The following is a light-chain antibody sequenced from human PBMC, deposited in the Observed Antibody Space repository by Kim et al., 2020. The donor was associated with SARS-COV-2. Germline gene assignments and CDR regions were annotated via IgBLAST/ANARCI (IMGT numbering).Light chain of an antibody. CDR2: QDS. J-gene: IGLJ3*02. V-gene: IGLV3-1*01. Sequence: VSPGQKASITCSGEKLGDKYACWYQQKPGQSPVLVIYQDSKRPSGIPERFSGSNSGNTATLTISGTQAMDEADYYCQAWDSSTAVFGGGTQLTVL. CDR3: QAWDSSTAV. CDR1: KLGDKY.